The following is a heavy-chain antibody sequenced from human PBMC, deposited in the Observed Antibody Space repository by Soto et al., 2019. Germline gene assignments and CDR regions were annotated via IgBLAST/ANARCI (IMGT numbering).Heavy chain of an antibody. CDR2: IIPVFGTA. CDR3: SRGDATKIVVTTYYGMDV. J-gene: IGHJ6*02. CDR1: GGTLRNYG. Sequence: QVQLVQSGAEVKKPGSSVRVSCKASGGTLRNYGISWVRQAPGQGLEWMGGIIPVFGTANYAQKFQGRVTITADESTSTVDMDVTSLRSEDTAGYYCSRGDATKIVVTTYYGMDVWGQGTTVTVSS. D-gene: IGHD4-17*01. V-gene: IGHV1-69*12.